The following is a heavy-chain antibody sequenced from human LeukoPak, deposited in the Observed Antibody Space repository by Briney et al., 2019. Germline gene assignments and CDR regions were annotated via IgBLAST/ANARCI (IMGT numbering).Heavy chain of an antibody. Sequence: GGSLRLSCAASGFTFSSYGMHWVRQAPGKGLEWVAFIRYDGSNKYYADSVKGRFTISRDNSKNTLYLQMNSLRAEDTAVYYCARWRGRYCSGGSCYLDYWGQGTLVTVSS. CDR2: IRYDGSNK. CDR1: GFTFSSYG. J-gene: IGHJ4*02. CDR3: ARWRGRYCSGGSCYLDY. V-gene: IGHV3-30*02. D-gene: IGHD2-15*01.